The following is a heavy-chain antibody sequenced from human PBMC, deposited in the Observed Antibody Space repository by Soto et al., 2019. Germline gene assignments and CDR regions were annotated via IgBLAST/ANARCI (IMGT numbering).Heavy chain of an antibody. J-gene: IGHJ3*02. CDR3: ARFDYDRSPCSFDI. Sequence: SETLSLTCTVSGGSISSYYWSWIRQPPGKGLEWIGYIYYSGSTNYNPSLKSRVTISVDTSKNQFSLKLSSVTAADTAVYYCARFDYDRSPCSFDIWGQGTMVTFSS. CDR2: IYYSGST. V-gene: IGHV4-59*08. CDR1: GGSISSYY. D-gene: IGHD3-22*01.